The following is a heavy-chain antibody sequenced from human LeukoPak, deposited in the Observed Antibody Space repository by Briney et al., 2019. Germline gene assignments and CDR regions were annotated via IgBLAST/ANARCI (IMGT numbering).Heavy chain of an antibody. J-gene: IGHJ4*02. CDR3: AREGRNRSLDY. CDR2: INPNSGGT. CDR1: GYTFTGYY. Sequence: ASVKVSCKASGYTFTGYYMHWVRQAPGQGLEWMGWINPNSGGTNYAQKFQGRVTMTADTSSSTAYMELRSLRSDDTAVYYCAREGRNRSLDYWGQGTLVTVSS. V-gene: IGHV1-2*02. D-gene: IGHD1-14*01.